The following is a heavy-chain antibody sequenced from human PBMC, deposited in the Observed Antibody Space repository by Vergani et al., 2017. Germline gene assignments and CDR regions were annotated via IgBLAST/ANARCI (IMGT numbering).Heavy chain of an antibody. Sequence: QVQLVESGGGVVQPGGSLRLSCAASGFTFSDYYMSWIRQAPGKGLEWVSYISSSSSYTNYADSVKGRFTISRDNAKNSLYLQMNSLRAEDTAVYYCARERIVATGGLDYWGQGTLVTVSS. J-gene: IGHJ4*02. V-gene: IGHV3-11*06. CDR1: GFTFSDYY. D-gene: IGHD5-12*01. CDR3: ARERIVATGGLDY. CDR2: ISSSSSYT.